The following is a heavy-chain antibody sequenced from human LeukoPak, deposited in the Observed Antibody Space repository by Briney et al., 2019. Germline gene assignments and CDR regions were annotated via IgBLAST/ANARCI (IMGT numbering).Heavy chain of an antibody. CDR3: ATKAWFGETQYGMDV. D-gene: IGHD3-10*01. CDR2: IIPIFGTA. Sequence: SVKVSCKASGGTFSSYAISWVRQAPGQGLEWMGGIIPIFGTANYAQKFQGRVTITADESTSTAYMELSSLRSEDTAVYYCATKAWFGETQYGMDVWGQGTTVTVSS. J-gene: IGHJ6*02. V-gene: IGHV1-69*13. CDR1: GGTFSSYA.